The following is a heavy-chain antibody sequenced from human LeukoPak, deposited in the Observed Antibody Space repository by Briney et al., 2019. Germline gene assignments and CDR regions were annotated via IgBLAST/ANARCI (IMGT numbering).Heavy chain of an antibody. CDR1: GGSISSYY. CDR2: IYYSGYT. V-gene: IGHV4-59*12. Sequence: PSETLSLTCTVSGGSISSYYWSWIRQPPGKGLEWIGYIYYSGYTNYNPSLKSRVTISVDTSKNQFSLKLSSVTAADTAVYYCARRCSLNYDILTGYYVSYYFDYWGQGTLVTVSS. D-gene: IGHD3-9*01. CDR3: ARRCSLNYDILTGYYVSYYFDY. J-gene: IGHJ4*02.